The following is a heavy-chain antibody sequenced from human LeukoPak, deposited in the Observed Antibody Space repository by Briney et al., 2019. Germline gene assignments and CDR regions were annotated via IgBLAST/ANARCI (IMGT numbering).Heavy chain of an antibody. CDR3: TRDFGWQQFDY. CDR2: ISYDGSNK. J-gene: IGHJ4*02. V-gene: IGHV3-30*04. CDR1: GFTFSSYA. Sequence: GGSLRLSCAASGFTFSSYAMHWVRQAPGKGLEWVAVISYDGSNKYYADSVKGRFTTSRDNSKNTLYLQMNSLRAEDTAVYYCTRDFGWQQFDYWGQGTLVTVSS. D-gene: IGHD5-24*01.